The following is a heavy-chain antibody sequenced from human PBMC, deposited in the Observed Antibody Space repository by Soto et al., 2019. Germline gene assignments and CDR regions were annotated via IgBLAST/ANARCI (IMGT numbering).Heavy chain of an antibody. D-gene: IGHD6-13*01. CDR2: IKQDGSEK. V-gene: IGHV3-7*01. J-gene: IGHJ6*03. CDR1: GFTFSSYW. Sequence: PGGSLRLSCAASGFTFSSYWMSWVRQAPGKGLEWVANIKQDGSEKYYVDSVKGRFTISRDNAKNSLYLQMNSLRAEDTAVYYCARDFGVIAAAGSTRHYYMDVGGKGTTVTVSS. CDR3: ARDFGVIAAAGSTRHYYMDV.